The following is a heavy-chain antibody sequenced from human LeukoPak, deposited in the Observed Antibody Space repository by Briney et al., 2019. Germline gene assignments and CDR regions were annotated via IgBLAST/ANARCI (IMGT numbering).Heavy chain of an antibody. J-gene: IGHJ4*02. D-gene: IGHD6-19*01. CDR1: GGSFSGYY. Sequence: SETLSLTCAVYGGSFSGYYWSWIRQPPGKGLEWIGEINHSGSTNYNPSLKSRVTISVDTSKNQFSLKLSSVTAADTAVYYCARGRGQWLVISPFDYWGQGTLVTVSS. V-gene: IGHV4-34*01. CDR2: INHSGST. CDR3: ARGRGQWLVISPFDY.